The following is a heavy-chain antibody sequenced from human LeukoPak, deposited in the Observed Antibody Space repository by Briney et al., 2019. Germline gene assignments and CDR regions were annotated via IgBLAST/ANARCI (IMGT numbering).Heavy chain of an antibody. Sequence: SETLSLTCTVSGASISSYYWSWIRQPAGMGLEWIGRIYSSGTTNDNPSLKSRVTMSVATSKNQFSLKLRSVTAADTAVYYCVRAHLQLRLGQWFDPWGQGTLVTVSS. V-gene: IGHV4-4*07. J-gene: IGHJ5*02. D-gene: IGHD1-7*01. CDR1: GASISSYY. CDR3: VRAHLQLRLGQWFDP. CDR2: IYSSGTT.